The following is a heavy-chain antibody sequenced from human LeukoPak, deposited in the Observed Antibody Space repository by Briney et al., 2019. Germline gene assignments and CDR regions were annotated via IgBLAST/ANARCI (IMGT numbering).Heavy chain of an antibody. J-gene: IGHJ4*02. V-gene: IGHV4-59*01. CDR3: ARSRVRGVIIRYFDY. D-gene: IGHD3-10*01. CDR2: IYYSGST. Sequence: PSETLSLTCTVSGGSLSYYYWSWIRQPPGKGLEWIGYIYYSGSTNYNPSLKSRVTISVDTSKNQFSLKLSSVTAADTAVYYCARSRVRGVIIRYFDYWGQGALVTVSS. CDR1: GGSLSYYY.